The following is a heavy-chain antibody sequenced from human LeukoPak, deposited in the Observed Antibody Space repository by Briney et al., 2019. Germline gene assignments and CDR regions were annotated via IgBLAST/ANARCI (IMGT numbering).Heavy chain of an antibody. CDR3: AKRGRFGGGY. V-gene: IGHV3-74*01. D-gene: IGHD3-3*01. CDR1: GFTFSNYW. Sequence: GGSLRLSCAASGFTFSNYWMHWVRQAPGKGLVWVARINTDGNSPTYADSVKGRFTISRDNAKSTLYLQMNSLRDEDTAVYYCAKRGRFGGGYWGQGTLVTVSS. J-gene: IGHJ4*02. CDR2: INTDGNSP.